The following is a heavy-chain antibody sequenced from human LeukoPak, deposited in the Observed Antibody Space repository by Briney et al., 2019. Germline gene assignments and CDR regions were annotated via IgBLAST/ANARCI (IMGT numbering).Heavy chain of an antibody. J-gene: IGHJ6*02. Sequence: PSQTLSLTCTVSGGSLSSGGYYWSWIRQHPGKGLEWIGYIYYSGSTYYNPSLKSRVTISVDTSKNQFSLKLSSVTAADTAVYYCARGRRYSSSSSGYYYYGMDVWGQGTTVTVSS. V-gene: IGHV4-31*03. D-gene: IGHD6-13*01. CDR2: IYYSGST. CDR1: GGSLSSGGYY. CDR3: ARGRRYSSSSSGYYYYGMDV.